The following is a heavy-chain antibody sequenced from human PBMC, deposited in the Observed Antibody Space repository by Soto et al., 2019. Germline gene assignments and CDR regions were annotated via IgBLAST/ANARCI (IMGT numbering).Heavy chain of an antibody. D-gene: IGHD3-16*02. CDR1: GGTFSGYA. CDR2: IIPIFGTA. V-gene: IGHV1-69*01. Sequence: QVQLVQSGAEVKKPGSSVKVSCKASGGTFSGYAISWVRQAPGQGLEWMGGIIPIFGTANYAQKFQGRVTITADESTSTAYMELSSLRSEDTAVYYCARGRPDDYVWGSYRYPYYFDYWGQGTLVTVSS. J-gene: IGHJ4*02. CDR3: ARGRPDDYVWGSYRYPYYFDY.